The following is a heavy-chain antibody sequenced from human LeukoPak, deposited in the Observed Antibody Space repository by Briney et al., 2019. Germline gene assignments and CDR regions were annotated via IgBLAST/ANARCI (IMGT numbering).Heavy chain of an antibody. CDR2: TYSGGST. CDR1: GFTVSSNY. J-gene: IGHJ4*02. D-gene: IGHD3-22*01. V-gene: IGHV3-66*01. Sequence: GGSLRLSCAASGFTVSSNYMSWVRQAPGKGLEWVSLTYSGGSTYYADSVKGRFTISRDNSRNTLYLQMNSLRAEDTAVYYCARGSRGYYYDFDYWGQGTLVTVSS. CDR3: ARGSRGYYYDFDY.